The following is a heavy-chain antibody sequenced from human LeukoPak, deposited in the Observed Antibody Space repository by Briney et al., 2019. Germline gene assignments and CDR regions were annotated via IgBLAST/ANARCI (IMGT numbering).Heavy chain of an antibody. J-gene: IGHJ4*02. V-gene: IGHV4-59*01. CDR1: GGSISSYY. CDR2: IYYSGST. Sequence: SETLSLPCTVSGGSISSYYWSWIRQPPGEGLEWIGYIYYSGSTNYNPSLKSRVTISVDTSKNQFSLKLSSVTAADTAVYYCASMYDILTGYYYWGQGTLVTVSS. D-gene: IGHD3-9*01. CDR3: ASMYDILTGYYY.